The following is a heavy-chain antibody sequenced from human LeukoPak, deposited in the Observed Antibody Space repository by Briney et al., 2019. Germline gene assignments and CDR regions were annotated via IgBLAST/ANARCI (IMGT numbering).Heavy chain of an antibody. J-gene: IGHJ6*03. Sequence: SETLSLXCTVSGGSVRSYYWGWIRQSPGKGLEWIGYIYYNGDTKYSPSLKSRVILSVDTSKNQFSLNLKSVTDADSAVYYCARENPYYYYMDVWGKGTTVTVSS. CDR1: GGSVRSYY. CDR3: ARENPYYYYMDV. V-gene: IGHV4-59*02. CDR2: IYYNGDT. D-gene: IGHD1-14*01.